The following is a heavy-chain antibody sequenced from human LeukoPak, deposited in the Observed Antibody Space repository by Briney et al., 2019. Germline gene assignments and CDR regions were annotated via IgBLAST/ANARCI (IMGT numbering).Heavy chain of an antibody. CDR1: GGSISGYY. D-gene: IGHD2-2*01. CDR3: ARLVVPAAPDY. Sequence: SETLSLTCTVSGGSISGYYWSWIRQPPGKGLEWIGYIYYSGSAKYNPSLKSRVTISVDTSKNQFSLKLSSVTAADTAVYYCARLVVPAAPDYWGQGTLVTVSS. J-gene: IGHJ4*02. CDR2: IYYSGSA. V-gene: IGHV4-59*01.